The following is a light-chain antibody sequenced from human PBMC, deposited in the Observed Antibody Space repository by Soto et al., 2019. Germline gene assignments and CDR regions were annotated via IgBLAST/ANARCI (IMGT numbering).Light chain of an antibody. J-gene: IGKJ1*01. CDR3: QHYNSYSEA. CDR2: KAS. Sequence: DIQMTQSPSTLSGSVVDRVNINFRASQTISSWLAWYQQKPGKAPKLLIYKASTLKSGVPSRFSGSGSGTEFTLTISSLQPDDFATYYCQHYNSYSEACGQGTKGDIK. V-gene: IGKV1-5*03. CDR1: QTISSW.